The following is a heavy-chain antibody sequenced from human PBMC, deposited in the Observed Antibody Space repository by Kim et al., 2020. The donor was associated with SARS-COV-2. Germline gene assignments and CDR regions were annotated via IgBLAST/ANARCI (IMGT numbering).Heavy chain of an antibody. V-gene: IGHV1-18*01. CDR3: ARATTKGLWSGLSPLDY. D-gene: IGHD3-3*01. CDR1: GYTFTSYG. J-gene: IGHJ4*02. CDR2: ISAYNGNT. Sequence: ASVKVSCKASGYTFTSYGISWVRQAPGQGLEWMGWISAYNGNTNYAQKLQGRVTMTTDTSTSTAYMELRSLRSDDTAVYYCARATTKGLWSGLSPLDYWGQGTLVTVSS.